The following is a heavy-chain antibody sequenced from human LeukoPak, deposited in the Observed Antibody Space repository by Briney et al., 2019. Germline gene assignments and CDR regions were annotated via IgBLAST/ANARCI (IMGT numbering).Heavy chain of an antibody. CDR2: IYYSGST. Sequence: PSETLSLTCTASGGSISSYYWSWIRQPPGKGLEWIGYIYYSGSTNYNPSLKSRVTISVDTSKNQFSLKLSSVTAADTAVYYCARSLWFGDSYDYWGQGTLVTVSS. D-gene: IGHD3-10*01. CDR3: ARSLWFGDSYDY. CDR1: GGSISSYY. V-gene: IGHV4-59*01. J-gene: IGHJ4*02.